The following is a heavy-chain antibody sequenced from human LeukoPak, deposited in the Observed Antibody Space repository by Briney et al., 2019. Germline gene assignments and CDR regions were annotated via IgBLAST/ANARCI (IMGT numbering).Heavy chain of an antibody. V-gene: IGHV3-23*01. Sequence: GGSLRLSCAASGFTFSSYSMNWVRQAPGKGLEWVSAISGSGGSTYYADSVKGRFTISRDNSKNTLYLQMNSLRAADTAVNYCAKDFGGRGEWDSRSFDYWGQGTLVTVSS. D-gene: IGHD3-16*01. J-gene: IGHJ4*02. CDR1: GFTFSSYS. CDR2: ISGSGGST. CDR3: AKDFGGRGEWDSRSFDY.